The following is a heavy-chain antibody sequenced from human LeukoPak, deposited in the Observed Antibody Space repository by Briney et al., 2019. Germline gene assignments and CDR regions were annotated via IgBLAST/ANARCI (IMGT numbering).Heavy chain of an antibody. Sequence: SETLSLTCAVYGGSFSGYYWSWIRQPPGKGLEWIGEINHSGSTNYNPSLKSRVTISVDTSKNQFSLKLSPVTAADTAVYYCARVVVVVPAAMLGYYYYYMDVWGKGTTVTVSS. CDR2: INHSGST. J-gene: IGHJ6*03. CDR3: ARVVVVVPAAMLGYYYYYMDV. CDR1: GGSFSGYY. V-gene: IGHV4-34*01. D-gene: IGHD2-2*01.